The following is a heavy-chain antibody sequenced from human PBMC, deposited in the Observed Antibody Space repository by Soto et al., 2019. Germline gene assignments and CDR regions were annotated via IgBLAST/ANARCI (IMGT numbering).Heavy chain of an antibody. CDR2: IKEDGSET. J-gene: IGHJ4*02. V-gene: IGHV3-7*01. D-gene: IGHD2-15*01. CDR1: GLTFSSYW. CDR3: ATEGCSGGNCYYH. Sequence: EVQLVESGGGLVQPGGSLRLSCAASGLTFSSYWMSWVRQAPGKGLEWVANIKEDGSETNYVDSVKGRFTISRDNVKNSVYLQMSSLTTEDTAVYYCATEGCSGGNCYYHWGQGTLVTVSS.